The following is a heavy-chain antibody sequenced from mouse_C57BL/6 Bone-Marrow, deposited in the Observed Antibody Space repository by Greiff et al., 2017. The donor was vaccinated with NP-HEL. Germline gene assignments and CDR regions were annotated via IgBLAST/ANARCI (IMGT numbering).Heavy chain of an antibody. Sequence: QVQLQQPGAELVRPGTSVKLSCKASGYTFTSYWMHWVKQRPGQGLEWIGVIDPSDSYTNYNQKFKGKATLTVDTSSSTAYMQLSSLTSEDSAVYYCARGSTMVRRGAMDYWGQGTSVTVSS. D-gene: IGHD2-1*01. CDR2: IDPSDSYT. J-gene: IGHJ4*01. V-gene: IGHV1-59*01. CDR1: GYTFTSYW. CDR3: ARGSTMVRRGAMDY.